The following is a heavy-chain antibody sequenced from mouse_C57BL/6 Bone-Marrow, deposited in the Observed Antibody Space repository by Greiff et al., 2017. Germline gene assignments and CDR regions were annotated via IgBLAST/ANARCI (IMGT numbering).Heavy chain of an antibody. J-gene: IGHJ4*01. CDR1: GYTFTSYG. CDR2: IYPRSGNT. V-gene: IGHV1-81*01. Sequence: QVQLQQSGAELARPGASVTLSCKASGYTFTSYGISWVKQRTGQGLEWIGEIYPRSGNTYYNEKFKGKATLTADKSSSTAYMELRSLTSEDSAVYFCARPCGHAMDYWGQGTSVTVSS. CDR3: ARPCGHAMDY.